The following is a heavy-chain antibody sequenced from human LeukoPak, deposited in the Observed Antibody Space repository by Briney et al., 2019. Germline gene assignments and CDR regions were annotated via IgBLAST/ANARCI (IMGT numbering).Heavy chain of an antibody. Sequence: SETLSLTCAVYGGSFSGYYWSWIRQPPGKGLEWIGEINRSGSTNYNPSLKSRVTISVDTSKKQFSLKLSSVTAADTAVYYCARKALGAAADYWGQGTLVTVSS. J-gene: IGHJ4*02. D-gene: IGHD6-13*01. CDR1: GGSFSGYY. CDR2: INRSGST. V-gene: IGHV4-34*01. CDR3: ARKALGAAADY.